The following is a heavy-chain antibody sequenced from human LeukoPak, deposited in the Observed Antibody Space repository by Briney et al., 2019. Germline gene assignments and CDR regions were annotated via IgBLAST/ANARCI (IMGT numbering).Heavy chain of an antibody. CDR2: LDPEDGEA. V-gene: IGHV1-24*01. Sequence: GASVKVSCKFSGYTLSDLAMHWVRQAPGKGLEWMGGLDPEDGEAIYAQPLQGRVTMTEDTSSDTAYMVLSSLRSEDAAVYYCATRNFGDYGAFDIWGQGTMVTVSS. D-gene: IGHD4-17*01. CDR1: GYTLSDLA. J-gene: IGHJ3*02. CDR3: ATRNFGDYGAFDI.